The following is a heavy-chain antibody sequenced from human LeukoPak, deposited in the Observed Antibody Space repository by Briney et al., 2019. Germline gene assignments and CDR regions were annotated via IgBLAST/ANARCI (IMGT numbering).Heavy chain of an antibody. Sequence: PSETLSLTCTVSGDSLSSGLYYWSWIRQPPGKGLEWIGYIYYSGSTNYNPSLKSRVTISVDTSKNQFSLKLSSVTAADTAVYYCAREIAARDSPLDYWGQGTLVTVSS. CDR3: AREIAARDSPLDY. V-gene: IGHV4-61*01. D-gene: IGHD3-22*01. CDR2: IYYSGST. J-gene: IGHJ4*02. CDR1: GDSLSSGLYY.